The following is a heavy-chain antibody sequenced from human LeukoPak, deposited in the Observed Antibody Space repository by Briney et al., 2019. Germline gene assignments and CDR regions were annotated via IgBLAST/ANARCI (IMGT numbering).Heavy chain of an antibody. V-gene: IGHV1-18*04. CDR2: ISTSTGDT. Sequence: GASVKVSCKPSGYIFTTYNLHWVRQAPGQGLEWMGWISTSTGDTDYARNLRGRVTMSTDASTGTACMELRRLRSDDTAVYYCARSHNVYFDYWGQGTLLTVSS. CDR3: ARSHNVYFDY. J-gene: IGHJ4*02. CDR1: GYIFTTYN. D-gene: IGHD5-24*01.